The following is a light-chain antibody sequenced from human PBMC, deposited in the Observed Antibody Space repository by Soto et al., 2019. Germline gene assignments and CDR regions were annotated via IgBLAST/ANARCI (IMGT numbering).Light chain of an antibody. V-gene: IGLV2-23*02. Sequence: QSVLNQPASVSGSTGQSITISCTGTSNYNLVSWYQQHPGKAPKLVIYEVSERPSGVSNRFSGSKSGNTASLTISGLQAEDEADYYCCSYPGSSILYVFGTGTKVTVL. CDR2: EVS. J-gene: IGLJ1*01. CDR1: SNYNL. CDR3: CSYPGSSILYV.